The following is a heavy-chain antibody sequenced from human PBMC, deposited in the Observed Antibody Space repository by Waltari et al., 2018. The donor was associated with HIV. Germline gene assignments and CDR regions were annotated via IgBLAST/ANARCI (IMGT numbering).Heavy chain of an antibody. CDR3: ARTSLNDYGDLLIDY. CDR2: IYYSGST. D-gene: IGHD4-17*01. Sequence: QLQLQESGPGLVKPSETLSLTCTVSGGSISSSSYYWGWIRQPPGKGLEWIGSIYYSGSTYYNPSLKSRVTISVDTSKNQFSLKLSSVTAADTAVYYCARTSLNDYGDLLIDYWGQGTLVTVSS. CDR1: GGSISSSSYY. J-gene: IGHJ4*02. V-gene: IGHV4-39*01.